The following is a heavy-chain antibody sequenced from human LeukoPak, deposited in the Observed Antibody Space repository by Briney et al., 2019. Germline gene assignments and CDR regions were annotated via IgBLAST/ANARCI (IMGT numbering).Heavy chain of an antibody. CDR3: VKVSGMYSSSWPTDI. Sequence: SCKASGGTFSSYAMSWVRQAPGKGLEWVSTITGSGSSTYYADSVKGRFTISRDKSMNTLFLQMSSLRAEDTAVYYCVKVSGMYSSSWPTDIWGQGTLVTVSS. CDR1: GGTFSSYA. D-gene: IGHD6-13*01. CDR2: ITGSGSST. J-gene: IGHJ4*02. V-gene: IGHV3-23*01.